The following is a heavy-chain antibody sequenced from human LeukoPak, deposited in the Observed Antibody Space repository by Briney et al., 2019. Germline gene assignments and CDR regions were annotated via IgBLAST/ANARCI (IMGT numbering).Heavy chain of an antibody. CDR3: ARDRDPIVGATRDAEYFQH. Sequence: ASVKVSCKASGYTFTSYYMHWVRQAPGQGLEWMGIINPSGGSTSYAQKFQGRVTMTRDMSTSTVYMELSSLRSEDTAVYYCARDRDPIVGATRDAEYFQHWGQGTLVTVSS. J-gene: IGHJ1*01. V-gene: IGHV1-46*01. D-gene: IGHD1-26*01. CDR1: GYTFTSYY. CDR2: INPSGGST.